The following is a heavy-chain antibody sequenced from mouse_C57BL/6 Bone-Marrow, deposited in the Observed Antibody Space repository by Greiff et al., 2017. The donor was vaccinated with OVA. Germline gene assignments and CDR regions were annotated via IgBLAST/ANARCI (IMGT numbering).Heavy chain of an antibody. CDR3: TRGYSNYYAMDC. D-gene: IGHD2-5*01. Sequence: QVQLQQSGAELVRPGASVTLSCKASGYTFTDYEMHWVKQTPVHGLEWIGAIDPETGGTASNQKFKGKAILTADKSSSTAYRELRSLTSEDSAVYYCTRGYSNYYAMDCWGQGTSGTVSS. CDR1: GYTFTDYE. V-gene: IGHV1-15*01. CDR2: IDPETGGT. J-gene: IGHJ4*01.